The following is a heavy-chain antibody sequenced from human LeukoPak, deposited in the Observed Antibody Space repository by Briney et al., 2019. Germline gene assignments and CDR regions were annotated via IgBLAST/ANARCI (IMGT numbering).Heavy chain of an antibody. V-gene: IGHV3-64*01. D-gene: IGHD3-10*01. CDR3: ARVMSGSGSKYFDY. CDR1: GFTFSSFP. Sequence: PGGSLRLSCAASGFTFSSFPMQWVRQVPGKGLEYVSAISSTGETSYYANSVKDGFTISRDNSKNTLHLQMGSLRAEDMAVYYCARVMSGSGSKYFDYWGQGTLVTVSS. CDR2: ISSTGETS. J-gene: IGHJ4*02.